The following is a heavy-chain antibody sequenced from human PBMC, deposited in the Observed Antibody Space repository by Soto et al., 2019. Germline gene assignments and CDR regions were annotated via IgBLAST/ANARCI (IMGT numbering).Heavy chain of an antibody. CDR2: INPNSGGT. CDR1: GYTFTGYY. V-gene: IGHV1-2*04. J-gene: IGHJ6*02. CDR3: ARGGNIVATHAEGYYYYGMDV. D-gene: IGHD5-12*01. Sequence: ASVKVSCKASGYTFTGYYMHWVRQAPGQGLEWMGWINPNSGGTNYAQKFQGWVTMTRDTSISTAYMELSRLRSDDTAVYYCARGGNIVATHAEGYYYYGMDVWGQGTTVTVSS.